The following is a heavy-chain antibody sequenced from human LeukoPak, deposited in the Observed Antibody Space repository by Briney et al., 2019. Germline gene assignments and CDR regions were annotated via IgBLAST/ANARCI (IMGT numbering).Heavy chain of an antibody. CDR1: GFTFSSYG. Sequence: PGRSLRLSCAASGFTFSSYGMHWVRQAPGKGLEWVAVISYDGSNKYYADSVKGRFTISRDNSKNTLYLQMNSLRAEDTAVYYCAKPTTVTEYGMDVWGQGTTVTVSS. J-gene: IGHJ6*02. CDR2: ISYDGSNK. D-gene: IGHD4-11*01. CDR3: AKPTTVTEYGMDV. V-gene: IGHV3-30*18.